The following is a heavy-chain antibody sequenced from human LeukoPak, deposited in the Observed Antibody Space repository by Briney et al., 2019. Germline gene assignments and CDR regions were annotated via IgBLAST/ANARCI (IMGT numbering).Heavy chain of an antibody. CDR1: GFTFSSYS. CDR2: ISSSSSYI. D-gene: IGHD3-9*01. V-gene: IGHV3-21*01. J-gene: IGHJ4*02. CDR3: AAFTYYNILTGYKAGSADY. Sequence: PGGSLRLSCAASGFTFSSYSMNWVRQAPGKGLEWVSSISSSSSYIYYADSVKGRFTISRDNAKNSLYLQMNSLRAEDTAVYYCAAFTYYNILTGYKAGSADYWGQGTLVTVSS.